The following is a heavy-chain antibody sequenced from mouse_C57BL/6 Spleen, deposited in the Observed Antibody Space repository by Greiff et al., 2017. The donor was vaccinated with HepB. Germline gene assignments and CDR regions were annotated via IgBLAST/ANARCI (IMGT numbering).Heavy chain of an antibody. CDR1: GFTFSSYG. Sequence: EVHLVESGGDLVKPGGSLKLSCAASGFTFSSYGMSWVRQTPDKRLEWVATISSGGSYTYYPDSVKGRFTISRDNAKNTLYLQMSSLKSEDTAMYDCARQGESYDNLYYFDYWGQGTTLTVSS. V-gene: IGHV5-6*01. CDR3: ARQGESYDNLYYFDY. J-gene: IGHJ2*01. D-gene: IGHD2-10*02. CDR2: ISSGGSYT.